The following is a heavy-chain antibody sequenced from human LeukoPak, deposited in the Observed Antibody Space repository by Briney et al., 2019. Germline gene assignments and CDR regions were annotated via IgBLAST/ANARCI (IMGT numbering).Heavy chain of an antibody. CDR2: INPHRSDT. V-gene: IGHV1-18*01. J-gene: IGHJ6*02. Sequence: ASVKVSCKASGYTFSAYGIKWVRLAPGQGLEWVAWINPHRSDTQYAQKFQGRVTVTTDTSTSTAYMELRSLRSDDTAIYYCARRKYGVAYNGMDVWGPGTTVTVSS. D-gene: IGHD5/OR15-5a*01. CDR1: GYTFSAYG. CDR3: ARRKYGVAYNGMDV.